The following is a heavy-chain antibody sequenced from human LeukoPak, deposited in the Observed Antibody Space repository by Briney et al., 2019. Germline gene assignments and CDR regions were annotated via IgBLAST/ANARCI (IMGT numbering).Heavy chain of an antibody. CDR1: GYTLTELS. CDR2: FDPEDGET. V-gene: IGHV1-24*01. Sequence: GASVKVSCKVSGYTLTELSMHWVRQAPGKGLEWMGGFDPEDGETIYAQKFQGRVTMTEDTSTDTAYMELSSLRSEDTAVYYCATDRLKVGASGYFDYWGQGTLVTVSS. CDR3: ATDRLKVGASGYFDY. D-gene: IGHD1-26*01. J-gene: IGHJ4*02.